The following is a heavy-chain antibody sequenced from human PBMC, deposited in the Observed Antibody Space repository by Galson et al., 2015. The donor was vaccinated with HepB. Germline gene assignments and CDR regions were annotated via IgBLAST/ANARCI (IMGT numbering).Heavy chain of an antibody. J-gene: IGHJ4*02. D-gene: IGHD3-3*01. CDR1: GYTFTTYY. CDR2: INPSGGGT. Sequence: SVKVSCKASGYTFTTYYVHWVRQAPGQGLEWMGLINPSGGGTTYAQKFRGRVTITRDTSTRTVYMELSRLRYEDTAVYYCARGVEDLDYWGQGTLVTVSS. V-gene: IGHV1-46*01. CDR3: ARGVEDLDY.